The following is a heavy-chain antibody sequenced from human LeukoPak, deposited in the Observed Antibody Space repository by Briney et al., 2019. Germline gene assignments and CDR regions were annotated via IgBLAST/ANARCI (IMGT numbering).Heavy chain of an antibody. CDR1: GFTFSNYW. V-gene: IGHV3-7*01. J-gene: IGHJ4*02. CDR3: ASRAGKPGNTPWCFDY. CDR2: IKQDGSER. Sequence: GGSLRLSCAASGFTFSNYWMTWVRQAPGKGPEWVAIIKQDGSERNYVDSVKGRFTIARDNTKNSLYLQMTSLRGEDTAVYYCASRAGKPGNTPWCFDYWGQGALVTVSS. D-gene: IGHD1-7*01.